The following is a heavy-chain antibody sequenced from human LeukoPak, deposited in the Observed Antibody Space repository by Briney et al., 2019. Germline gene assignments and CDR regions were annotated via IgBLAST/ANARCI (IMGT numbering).Heavy chain of an antibody. CDR3: GNTAGVMESIRN. Sequence: GGPLSLSCAASGLTLSNYWMNWVRQAPGKGLVWVSRINSDGSSTSHADTVKGRFTISRDNAKNRLYLQMNSLRAEDTSVYYCGNTAGVMESIRNWGQGTLVTVCS. V-gene: IGHV3-74*01. CDR2: INSDGSST. J-gene: IGHJ4*02. CDR1: GLTLSNYW. D-gene: IGHD3-16*01.